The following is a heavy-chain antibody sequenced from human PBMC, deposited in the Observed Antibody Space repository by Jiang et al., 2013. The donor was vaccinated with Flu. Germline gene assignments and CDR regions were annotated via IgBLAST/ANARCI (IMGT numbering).Heavy chain of an antibody. CDR2: INHSGST. D-gene: IGHD1-26*01. V-gene: IGHV4-34*01. CDR3: ARGQGGSYSWYFDL. J-gene: IGHJ2*01. Sequence: LLKPSETLSLTCAVYGGSFSGYYWSWIRQPPGKGLEWIGEINHSGSTNYNPSLKSRVTISVDTSKNQFSLKLSSVTAADTAVYYCARGQGGSYSWYFDLWGRGTLVTVSS. CDR1: GGSFSGYY.